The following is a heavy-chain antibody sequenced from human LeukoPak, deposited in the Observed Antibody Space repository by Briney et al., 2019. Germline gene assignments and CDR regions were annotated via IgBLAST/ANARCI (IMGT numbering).Heavy chain of an antibody. CDR1: GYTFTGYH. V-gene: IGHV1-2*02. J-gene: IGHJ5*02. D-gene: IGHD2-2*01. Sequence: ASVKVSCKASGYTFTGYHMHWVRQAPGQGLEWMGWINPNSGGTNYAQKFQGRVTMTRDTSISTAYMELSRLRSDDTAVYYCARVGGYCSSTSCCLGGNWFDPWGQGTLVTVSS. CDR3: ARVGGYCSSTSCCLGGNWFDP. CDR2: INPNSGGT.